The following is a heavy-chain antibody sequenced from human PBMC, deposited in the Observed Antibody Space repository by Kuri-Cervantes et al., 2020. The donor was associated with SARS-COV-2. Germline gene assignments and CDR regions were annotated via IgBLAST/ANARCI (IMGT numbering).Heavy chain of an antibody. J-gene: IGHJ4*02. Sequence: GSLRLSCTVSGGSVSSGSYYWSWIRQSPGKGLEWIGEINHSGSTNYNPPLKSRDTISLETSKNQFSLNLSSVTAADTAVYYCARGEWDVVLDWGQGTLVTVSS. V-gene: IGHV4-39*07. CDR3: ARGEWDVVLD. CDR2: INHSGST. CDR1: GGSVSSGSYY. D-gene: IGHD1-26*01.